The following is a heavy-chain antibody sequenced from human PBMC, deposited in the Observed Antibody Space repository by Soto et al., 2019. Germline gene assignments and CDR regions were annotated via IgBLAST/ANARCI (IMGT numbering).Heavy chain of an antibody. CDR1: GYTFTSYG. CDR3: ARDSTFGGVISSWFDP. V-gene: IGHV1-18*01. J-gene: IGHJ5*02. CDR2: ISAYKGNT. Sequence: ASVKGSCKASGYTFTSYGISWVRQAPGQGLEWMGWISAYKGNTNYAQRLQGRVTMTTDTSTSTAYMELRNLRSDDTAVYYCARDSTFGGVISSWFDPWGQGTLVTVSS. D-gene: IGHD3-16*02.